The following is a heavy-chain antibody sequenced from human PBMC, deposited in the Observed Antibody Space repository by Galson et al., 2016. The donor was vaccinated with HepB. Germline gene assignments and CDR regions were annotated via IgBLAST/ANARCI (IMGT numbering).Heavy chain of an antibody. D-gene: IGHD6-13*01. CDR1: GASVSSESYY. J-gene: IGHJ6*02. CDR2: VFDSGRT. Sequence: SETLSLTCSVSGASVSSESYYWNWIRQPPGKGLEWIGYVFDSGRTNYNPSLKSRATISVDTSSNQFSLKLSFVTAADTAMYYCAREYTSSCSATYYYGMAVWGQGATVTVSS. V-gene: IGHV4-61*01. CDR3: AREYTSSCSATYYYGMAV.